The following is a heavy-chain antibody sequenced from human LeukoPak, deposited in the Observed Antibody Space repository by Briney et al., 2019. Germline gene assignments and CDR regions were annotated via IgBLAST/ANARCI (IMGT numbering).Heavy chain of an antibody. Sequence: PGGSLRLSCAASGFTFSSYAMHWVHQAPGKGLEWVAVIWYDGSNKYYADSVKGRFTISRDNSKNTLYLQMNSLRAEDTAVYYCAREGGVMGFDYWGQGTLVTVSS. D-gene: IGHD3-16*01. J-gene: IGHJ4*02. V-gene: IGHV3-33*08. CDR1: GFTFSSYA. CDR2: IWYDGSNK. CDR3: AREGGVMGFDY.